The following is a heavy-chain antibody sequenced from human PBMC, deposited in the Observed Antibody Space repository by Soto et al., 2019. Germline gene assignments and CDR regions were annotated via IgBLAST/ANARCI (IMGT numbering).Heavy chain of an antibody. J-gene: IGHJ4*02. D-gene: IGHD3-22*01. CDR2: IYSGGST. Sequence: GGSLRFSCAASGFTVNNNYMSWVRQAPGKGLEWVSVIYSGGSTYYADSVMGRFTISRDNSKNTVHLQMNSLRAEDTAVYYCARASYYYDSRGYYYSYYFDYWGPGALVTVSS. CDR3: ARASYYYDSRGYYYSYYFDY. CDR1: GFTVNNNY. V-gene: IGHV3-66*01.